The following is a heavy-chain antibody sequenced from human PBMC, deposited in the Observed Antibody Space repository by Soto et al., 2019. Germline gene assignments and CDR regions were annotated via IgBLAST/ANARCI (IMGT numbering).Heavy chain of an antibody. Sequence: QVQLVQSGAEVKQPGASVKVSCKASGYTFTSYGISWVRQAPGQGLEWMGWISAYNGNTNYAQKLQGRVTMTTDTSTRTAYMKLMSLRSDDTAVYYCARADPGVRPSGWYEFGWFDPWGQGTLVTVSS. CDR3: ARADPGVRPSGWYEFGWFDP. D-gene: IGHD6-19*01. V-gene: IGHV1-18*01. CDR2: ISAYNGNT. J-gene: IGHJ5*02. CDR1: GYTFTSYG.